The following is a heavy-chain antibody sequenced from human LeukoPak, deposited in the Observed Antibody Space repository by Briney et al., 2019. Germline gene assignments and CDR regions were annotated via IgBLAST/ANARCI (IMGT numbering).Heavy chain of an antibody. V-gene: IGHV5-51*01. CDR3: ASIVVAATGRGYYYYDMDV. CDR1: GYSFASFW. CDR2: IYPGDSDT. Sequence: GESLKISCKGSGYSFASFWIGWVRQMPGKGLEWMGIIYPGDSDTRYSPSFQGQVTISADKSISTTYVQWSSLKASDTAMYYCASIVVAATGRGYYYYDMDVWGQGTTVTVSS. J-gene: IGHJ6*02. D-gene: IGHD6-13*01.